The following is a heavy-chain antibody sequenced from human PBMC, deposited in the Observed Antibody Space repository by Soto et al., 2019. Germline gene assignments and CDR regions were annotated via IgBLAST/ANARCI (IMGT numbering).Heavy chain of an antibody. Sequence: QITLKEFGPPLVKPTQTLTLTCTFSGLSLSTTGVGVGWIRQPPGKALEWLALIYWDDDKRYSPSLKSRLTITKDTSKNQVVLTMTNMDPVDTATYYCVQSRCGGDCLQSYSSHSYYGLDVWGQGTTVTVSS. J-gene: IGHJ6*02. CDR3: VQSRCGGDCLQSYSSHSYYGLDV. CDR1: GLSLSTTGVG. V-gene: IGHV2-5*02. D-gene: IGHD2-21*02. CDR2: IYWDDDK.